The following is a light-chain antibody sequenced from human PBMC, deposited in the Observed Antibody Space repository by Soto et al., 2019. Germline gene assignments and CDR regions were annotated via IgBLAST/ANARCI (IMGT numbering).Light chain of an antibody. CDR2: DAS. Sequence: DIHRTQAPSSLSSSVGCRVTITFQASQNINNYLNWYRQKKGRAPQILIYDASNLEAGVHSRFRGSGSGTDFTFTISRLQHEDIETYYCKQYENLPTFGQGTGLEI. J-gene: IGKJ5*01. CDR3: KQYENLPT. V-gene: IGKV1-33*01. CDR1: QNINNY.